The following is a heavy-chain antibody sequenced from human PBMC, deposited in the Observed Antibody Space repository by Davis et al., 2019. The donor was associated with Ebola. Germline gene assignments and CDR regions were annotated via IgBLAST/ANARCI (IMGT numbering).Heavy chain of an antibody. J-gene: IGHJ4*02. D-gene: IGHD4-11*01. CDR2: ISYDGSNK. CDR1: GFTFSSYA. V-gene: IGHV3-30*18. CDR3: AKLNTVTTWPVVGY. Sequence: GGSLRLSCAASGFTFSSYAMSWVRQAPGKGLEWVAVISYDGSNKYYADSVKGRFTISRDNSKNTLYLQMNSLRAEDTAVYYCAKLNTVTTWPVVGYWGQGTLVTVSS.